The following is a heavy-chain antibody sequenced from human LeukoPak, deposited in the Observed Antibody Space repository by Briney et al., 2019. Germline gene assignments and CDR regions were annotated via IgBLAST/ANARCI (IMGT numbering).Heavy chain of an antibody. CDR3: ARGGCGGDCYLNWFDP. D-gene: IGHD2-21*02. J-gene: IGHJ5*02. CDR1: GGSISPYY. CDR2: IYYSGST. V-gene: IGHV4-59*01. Sequence: SETLSLTCTVSGGSISPYYWSWIRQPPGKGLEWIGYIYYSGSTKYNTSLKSRVTISVDTSKNQFSLKLNSVTAADTAVYYCARGGCGGDCYLNWFDPWGQGTLVTVS.